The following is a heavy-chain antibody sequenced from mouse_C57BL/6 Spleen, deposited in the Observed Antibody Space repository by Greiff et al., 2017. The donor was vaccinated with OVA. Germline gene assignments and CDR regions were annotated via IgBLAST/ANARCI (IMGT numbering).Heavy chain of an antibody. Sequence: VQLQQSGPGLVQPSQSLSLTCTVSGFSLTSYGVHWVRQSPGKGLEWLGVIWSGGSTDYTAAFISRLGNSKDNSKRQDFFKKNSLQAVDTAIDDGARNNCGSPWFAYWGQGTLVTVSA. V-gene: IGHV2-2*01. J-gene: IGHJ3*01. D-gene: IGHD4-1*01. CDR2: IWSGGST. CDR3: ARNNCGSPWFAY. CDR1: GFSLTSYG.